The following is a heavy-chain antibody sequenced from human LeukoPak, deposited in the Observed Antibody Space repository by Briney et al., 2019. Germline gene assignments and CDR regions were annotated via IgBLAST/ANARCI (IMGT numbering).Heavy chain of an antibody. D-gene: IGHD3-22*01. V-gene: IGHV4-59*01. CDR1: GGSISSYY. CDR2: IYYSGST. J-gene: IGHJ4*02. Sequence: SETLSLTCTVSGGSISSYYWSWIRQPPGKGLEWIGYIYYSGSTNYNPSLKSRVTISVDTSKNQFSLKLSSVTTADTAVYYCASYSYYYDSSGYFDYWGQGTLVTVSS. CDR3: ASYSYYYDSSGYFDY.